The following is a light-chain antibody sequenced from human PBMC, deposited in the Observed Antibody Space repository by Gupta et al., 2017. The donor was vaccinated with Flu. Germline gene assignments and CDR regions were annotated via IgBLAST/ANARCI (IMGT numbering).Light chain of an antibody. CDR3: KDSITLGT. V-gene: IGKV2D-29*01. Sequence: DLVLSQTPLSLSVTPRQAAAISCMSSQSLMRSDGMYYFFWDEQKPGQPPQLMIYEVSKRFCGDPGRFSGSGAERDFTLKSSRAEDEDGGAYYVKDSITLGTFGQGTKVEVK. CDR1: QSLMRSDGMYY. J-gene: IGKJ1*01. CDR2: EVS.